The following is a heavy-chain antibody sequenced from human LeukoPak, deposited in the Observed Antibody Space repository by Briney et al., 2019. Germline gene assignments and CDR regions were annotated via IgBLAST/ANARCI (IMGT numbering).Heavy chain of an antibody. V-gene: IGHV4-39*07. D-gene: IGHD4-17*01. CDR1: GGSISSSSYY. CDR3: ARDRMFTVTSASRGYYYYYMDV. Sequence: TSETLSLTCTVSGGSISSSSYYWGWIRQPPGKGLEWIGSIYYSGSTYYNPSLKSRVTMSVDTSKNQFSLKLSSVTAADTAVYYCARDRMFTVTSASRGYYYYYMDVWGKGTTVTVSS. CDR2: IYYSGST. J-gene: IGHJ6*03.